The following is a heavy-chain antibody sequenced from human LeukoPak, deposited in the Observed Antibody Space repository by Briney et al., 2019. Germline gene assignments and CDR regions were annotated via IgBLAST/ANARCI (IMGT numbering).Heavy chain of an antibody. J-gene: IGHJ3*02. Sequence: SQTLSLTCTVSGGSISSGGYYWSWIRQHPGKGLEWIGYIYYGGSTYYNPSLKSRVAISVDTSKNQFSLKLSSVTAADTAVYYCASGRGSAFDIWGQGTMVTVSS. CDR1: GGSISSGGYY. D-gene: IGHD2-15*01. CDR2: IYYGGST. V-gene: IGHV4-31*03. CDR3: ASGRGSAFDI.